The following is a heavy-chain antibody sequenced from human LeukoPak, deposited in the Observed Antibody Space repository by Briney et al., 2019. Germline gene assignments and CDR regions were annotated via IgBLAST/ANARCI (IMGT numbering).Heavy chain of an antibody. Sequence: GGSLRLSCAASGFTFGSYWMSWVRQAPGKGLEWVANIKQDGSEKYYVDSVKGRFTISRDNAKNSLYLQMNSLRAEDTAVYYCARDGDYEDYFDYWGQGTLVTVSS. D-gene: IGHD4-17*01. CDR2: IKQDGSEK. J-gene: IGHJ4*02. CDR1: GFTFGSYW. CDR3: ARDGDYEDYFDY. V-gene: IGHV3-7*01.